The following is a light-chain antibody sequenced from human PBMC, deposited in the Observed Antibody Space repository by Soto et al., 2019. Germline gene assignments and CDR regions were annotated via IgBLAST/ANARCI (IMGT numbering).Light chain of an antibody. V-gene: IGKV4-1*01. J-gene: IGKJ1*01. CDR2: WAS. CDR1: QRILNSANNKNY. CDR3: QQYYSNPRT. Sequence: DIVMTHSPDSPAVSLGERATIHCNASQRILNSANNKNYLTWYQQKPGQPPEVLSYWASTRESGVPDRFSGSGSGTDFTLTISSMQAEDVAVYYCQQYYSNPRTFGQGTKVDIK.